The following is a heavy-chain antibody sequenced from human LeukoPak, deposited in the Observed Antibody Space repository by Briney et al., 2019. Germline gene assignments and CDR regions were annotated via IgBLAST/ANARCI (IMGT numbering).Heavy chain of an antibody. CDR2: ISTSGSTI. J-gene: IGHJ3*02. V-gene: IGHV3-11*01. CDR1: GFTVSSNY. D-gene: IGHD6-13*01. CDR3: ARGSRRYSSTWYPDDAFDI. Sequence: GGSLRLTCAASGFTVSSNYMSWIRQAPGKGLEWVSYISTSGSTIYYLDSVEGRFTISRDNAKNSLYLQMNSLRVEDTAVYYCARGSRRYSSTWYPDDAFDIWGQGTMVTVSS.